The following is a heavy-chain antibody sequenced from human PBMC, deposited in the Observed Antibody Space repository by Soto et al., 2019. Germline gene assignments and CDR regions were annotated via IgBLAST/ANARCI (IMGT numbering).Heavy chain of an antibody. V-gene: IGHV4-39*01. J-gene: IGHJ4*02. CDR3: VSQRTTVPTQAYFDY. CDR2: VYYRGRS. CDR1: GGSVTNSSYY. Sequence: SETLSLTCTVSGGSVTNSSYYWGWIRQSPGKGLEWIGSVYYRGRSYSKSSVKSRVTISVDTSKNRFSLSLNSVTASDPAVYFCVSQRTTVPTQAYFDYWGPGALVTSPQ. D-gene: IGHD4-17*01.